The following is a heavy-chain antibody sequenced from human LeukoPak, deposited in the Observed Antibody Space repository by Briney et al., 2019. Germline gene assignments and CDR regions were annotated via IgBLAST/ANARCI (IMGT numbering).Heavy chain of an antibody. Sequence: SETLSLTCTVSGDSISTYYCSWIRQSPGKGLEWIGYIYYTGSTNYNPSLKSRVTISLDTSKNQFSLNLNSVTAADTAVYYCARGSSGYYYDMAFDIWGQGTMVTVSS. V-gene: IGHV4-59*01. D-gene: IGHD3-22*01. CDR1: GDSISTYY. CDR3: ARGSSGYYYDMAFDI. J-gene: IGHJ3*02. CDR2: IYYTGST.